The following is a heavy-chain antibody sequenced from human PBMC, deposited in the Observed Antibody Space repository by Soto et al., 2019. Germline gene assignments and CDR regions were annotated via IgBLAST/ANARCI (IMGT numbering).Heavy chain of an antibody. V-gene: IGHV1-18*04. CDR3: AREYSSSCAKSWFDS. CDR1: GYTFTSYG. D-gene: IGHD6-6*01. Sequence: QPQLVQSGPEVKRPGASVKVSCRASGYTFTSYGIIWVRQTPGQGLEWAGWSSADSGETDDAQTFSSRLTLTTDAATTTACMEWRRQRPNDTAVYYCAREYSSSCAKSWFDSWGPGTLVSVSS. J-gene: IGHJ5*01. CDR2: SSADSGET.